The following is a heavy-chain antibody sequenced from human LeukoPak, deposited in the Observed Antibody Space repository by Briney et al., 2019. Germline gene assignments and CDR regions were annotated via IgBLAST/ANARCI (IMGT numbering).Heavy chain of an antibody. CDR1: GFTLSSYG. CDR2: ISYDGSNK. Sequence: PGGSLRLSCAASGFTLSSYGMHWARQAPGKGLEWVAVISYDGSNKYYADSVKGRFTISRDNSKNTLYLQMNSLRAEDTAVYYCAKVYGSGPPVYYYYYGMDVWGQGTTVTVSS. V-gene: IGHV3-30*18. J-gene: IGHJ6*02. D-gene: IGHD3-10*01. CDR3: AKVYGSGPPVYYYYYGMDV.